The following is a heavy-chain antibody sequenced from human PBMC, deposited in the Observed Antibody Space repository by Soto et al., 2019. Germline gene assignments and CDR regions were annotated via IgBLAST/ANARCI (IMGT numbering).Heavy chain of an antibody. D-gene: IGHD6-19*01. CDR2: TYYRSKWYN. V-gene: IGHV6-1*01. Sequence: PXQTLSLACAISGYSVSSNSAAWNLIRQSPSRGLEWLGRTYYRSKWYNDYAVSVKSRITINPDTSKNQFSLQLNSVTPEDTAVYYCARDRGSSSGWLNNWFDPWGQGTLVTVSS. CDR3: ARDRGSSSGWLNNWFDP. J-gene: IGHJ5*02. CDR1: GYSVSSNSAA.